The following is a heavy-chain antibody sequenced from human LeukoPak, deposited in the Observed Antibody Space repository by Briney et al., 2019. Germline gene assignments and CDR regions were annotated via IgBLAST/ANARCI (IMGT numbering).Heavy chain of an antibody. D-gene: IGHD6-19*01. CDR1: GFPVSDNY. CDR3: ARGTPSSSGWLYYGMDV. J-gene: IGHJ6*02. CDR2: LYSGGAT. Sequence: GGSLRLSCAASGFPVSDNYMSWVRQAPGKGLEWVSTLYSGGATHYSDSVKGRFTISRDNSKNTLYLQMNSLRAEDTAVYYCARGTPSSSGWLYYGMDVWGQGTTVTVSS. V-gene: IGHV3-53*05.